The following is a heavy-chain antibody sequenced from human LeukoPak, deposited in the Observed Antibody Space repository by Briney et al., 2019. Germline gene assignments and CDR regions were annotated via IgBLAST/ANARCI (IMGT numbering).Heavy chain of an antibody. CDR3: ARNFRDGYNNSFDY. CDR1: GFTFSNAW. D-gene: IGHD5-24*01. CDR2: ISYDGSNK. Sequence: SGGSLRLSCAASGFTFSNAWLSWVRQAPGKGLEWVTIISYDGSNKYYADYVKGRFTISRDNSKNTLYLQMNSLRAEDTAVYYCARNFRDGYNNSFDYWGQGTLVTVSS. V-gene: IGHV3-30*03. J-gene: IGHJ4*02.